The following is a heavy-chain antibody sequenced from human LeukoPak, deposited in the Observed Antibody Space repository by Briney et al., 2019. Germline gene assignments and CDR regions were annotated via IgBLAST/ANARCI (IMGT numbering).Heavy chain of an antibody. Sequence: PSETLSLTCTVSGGSISSSSYYWGWIRQPPGKGLEWIGSIYYSGSSYYNPSLKSRVTMSVDTSKNQFSLKLSSVTAADTAIYYCVRLDYSNFFDYWGQGNLVTVSS. CDR2: IYYSGSS. CDR1: GGSISSSSYY. J-gene: IGHJ4*02. CDR3: VRLDYSNFFDY. D-gene: IGHD4-11*01. V-gene: IGHV4-39*07.